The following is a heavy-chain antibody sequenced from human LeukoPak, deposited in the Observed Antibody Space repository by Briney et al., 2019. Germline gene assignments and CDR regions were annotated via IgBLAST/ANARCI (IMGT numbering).Heavy chain of an antibody. CDR2: IYYSGST. CDR1: GGSISSYY. V-gene: IGHV4-59*08. D-gene: IGHD3-3*01. Sequence: SETLSLTCTVSGGSISSYYWSWIRQPPGKGLEWIGYIYYSGSTNCNPSLKSRVTISVDTSKNHFSLKLSSVTAADTAVYYCARSFWSGYYTGFDYWGQGTLVTVSS. J-gene: IGHJ4*02. CDR3: ARSFWSGYYTGFDY.